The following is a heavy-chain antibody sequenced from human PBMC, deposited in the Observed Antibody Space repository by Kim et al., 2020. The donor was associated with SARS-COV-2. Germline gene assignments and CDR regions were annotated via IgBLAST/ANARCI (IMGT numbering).Heavy chain of an antibody. Sequence: GGSLRLSCIGSGFTFDDYAMHWVRQAPGKGLEWVSSISWDSGVIAYADSVKGRFTISRDNAKNVVYLNMGSLRSDDTAFYLCGRDMGGYSYDRFFYYAIDVWGQGTTVTVSS. V-gene: IGHV3-9*01. D-gene: IGHD5-12*01. CDR2: ISWDSGVI. J-gene: IGHJ6*02. CDR3: GRDMGGYSYDRFFYYAIDV. CDR1: GFTFDDYA.